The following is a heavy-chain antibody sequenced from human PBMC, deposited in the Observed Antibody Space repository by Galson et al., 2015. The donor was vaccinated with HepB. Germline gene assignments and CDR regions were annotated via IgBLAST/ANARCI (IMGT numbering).Heavy chain of an antibody. V-gene: IGHV3-64*01. J-gene: IGHJ1*01. Sequence: SLRLSCATSGFTFSSYAMHWVRQAPGKGLEYVSGISSNGGSTYYANSVKGRFTISRDISKNTVYLQMNSLRVEDTAVYYCATRSGASGWYSYFQHWGQGTLVTVSS. CDR2: ISSNGGST. D-gene: IGHD6-19*01. CDR1: GFTFSSYA. CDR3: ATRSGASGWYSYFQH.